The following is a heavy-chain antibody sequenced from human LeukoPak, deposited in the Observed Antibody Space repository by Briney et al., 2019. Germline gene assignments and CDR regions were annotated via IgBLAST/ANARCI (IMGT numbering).Heavy chain of an antibody. CDR1: GFTFSSYW. D-gene: IGHD6-19*01. CDR2: INTDGTVT. J-gene: IGHJ4*02. V-gene: IGHV3-74*01. CDR3: ATKQWLAPPPDS. Sequence: QTGGSLRLSCAASGFTFSSYWMHWVRQAPGKGLESVSRINTDGTVTTYADSVKGRFTVSRDNADNTMSLQMNSVRDEDTAVYYCATKQWLAPPPDSWGQGTPVTVSS.